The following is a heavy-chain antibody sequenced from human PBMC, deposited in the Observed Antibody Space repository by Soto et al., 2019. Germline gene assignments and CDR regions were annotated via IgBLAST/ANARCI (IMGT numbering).Heavy chain of an antibody. V-gene: IGHV3-7*01. CDR2: MKQDGREK. J-gene: IGHJ2*01. Sequence: EVRLVESGGGLVQPGGSLRLSCAASGFTFSSYWMTWVRQAPGKGLEWVANMKQDGREKYYVDSVKGRFTVSSDNAKNSLYLQMNSLRAEDTAVYYCARHADYGDFAYYFDLWGRGTLVTVSS. D-gene: IGHD4-17*01. CDR1: GFTFSSYW. CDR3: ARHADYGDFAYYFDL.